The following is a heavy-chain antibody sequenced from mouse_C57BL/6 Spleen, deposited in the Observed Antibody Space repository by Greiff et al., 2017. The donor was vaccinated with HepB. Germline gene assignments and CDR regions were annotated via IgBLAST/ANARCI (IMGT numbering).Heavy chain of an antibody. D-gene: IGHD3-3*01. CDR2: ISSGSSTI. Sequence: VQLKESGGGLVKPGGFLKLSCAASGFTFSDYGMHWVRQAPEKGLEWVAYISSGSSTIYYADTVKGRFTISRDNAKNTLFLQMTSLRSEDTAMYYCARRVSGTDWYFDVWGTGTTVTVSS. CDR3: ARRVSGTDWYFDV. CDR1: GFTFSDYG. J-gene: IGHJ1*03. V-gene: IGHV5-17*01.